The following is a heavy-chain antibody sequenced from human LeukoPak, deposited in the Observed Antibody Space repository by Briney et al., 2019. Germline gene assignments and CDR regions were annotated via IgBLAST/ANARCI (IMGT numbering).Heavy chain of an antibody. J-gene: IGHJ5*02. D-gene: IGHD4-17*01. CDR3: ARDLGYGDYGGWFDP. CDR1: GFTFSSYW. CDR2: INSDGSST. V-gene: IGHV3-74*01. Sequence: GGSLRLSCAASGFTFSSYWMHWVRQAPGKGLVWVSRINSDGSSTSYADSVKGRFTISRDNAKNTLYLQMNSLRAEDTAVYYCARDLGYGDYGGWFDPWGQGTLVTVSS.